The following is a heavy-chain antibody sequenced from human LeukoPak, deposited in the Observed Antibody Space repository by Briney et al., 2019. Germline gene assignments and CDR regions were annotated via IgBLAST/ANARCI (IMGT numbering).Heavy chain of an antibody. J-gene: IGHJ4*02. CDR1: GFTFSSYA. V-gene: IGHV3-30*01. Sequence: SGRSLRLSCAASGFTFSSYAMHWVRQAPGKGLEWMALISYHGDITYYADSVKGRFTLSRDNSKTTLFLQLNSLRAEDTAVYYCARDSTYYYDSGSSGPHYFDFWGQGTLITVSS. CDR2: ISYHGDIT. D-gene: IGHD3-10*01. CDR3: ARDSTYYYDSGSSGPHYFDF.